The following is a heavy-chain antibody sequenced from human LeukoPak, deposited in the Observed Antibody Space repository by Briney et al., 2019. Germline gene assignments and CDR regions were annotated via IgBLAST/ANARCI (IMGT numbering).Heavy chain of an antibody. Sequence: PSETLSLTCTVSGGSISSYYWSWIRQPPGTGLEWIGYIYYSGSTNYNPSLKSRVTISVDTSKNQFSLKLRSVTAADTAVYYCAREGMIAGAFDIWGQGTMVTVSS. CDR2: IYYSGST. D-gene: IGHD3-22*01. V-gene: IGHV4-59*01. CDR1: GGSISSYY. J-gene: IGHJ3*02. CDR3: AREGMIAGAFDI.